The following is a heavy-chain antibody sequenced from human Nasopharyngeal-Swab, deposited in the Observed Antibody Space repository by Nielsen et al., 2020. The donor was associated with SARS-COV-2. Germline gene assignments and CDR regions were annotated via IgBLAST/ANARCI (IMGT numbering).Heavy chain of an antibody. Sequence: VRQAPGKGLEWISYISDDNTIFYADSVKDRFTISRDNAKNSLYLHMNSLRDEDTALYYCARDSELLTNYYGLDYWGQGTLVTVSS. J-gene: IGHJ4*02. V-gene: IGHV3-69-1*02. CDR3: ARDSELLTNYYGLDY. CDR2: ISDDNTI. D-gene: IGHD3-9*01.